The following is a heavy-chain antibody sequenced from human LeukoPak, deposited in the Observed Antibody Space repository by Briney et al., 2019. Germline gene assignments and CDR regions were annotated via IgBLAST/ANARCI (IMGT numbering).Heavy chain of an antibody. CDR2: INPNSGGT. CDR1: GYTFTGYY. V-gene: IGHV1-2*02. Sequence: ASVKVSCKASGYTFTGYYMHWVRQAPGQGLEWMGWINPNSGGTNYAQKFQGRVTMTRDTSISTAYMELSRLRSDDTAVYYCAREGALLWFGELSQGWFDPWGQGTLVTVSS. CDR3: AREGALLWFGELSQGWFDP. J-gene: IGHJ5*02. D-gene: IGHD3-10*01.